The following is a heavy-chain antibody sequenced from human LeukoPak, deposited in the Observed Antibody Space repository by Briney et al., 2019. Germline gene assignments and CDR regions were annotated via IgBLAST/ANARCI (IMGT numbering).Heavy chain of an antibody. J-gene: IGHJ6*02. CDR1: GYTFTSYY. Sequence: ASVKVSCKASGYTFTSYYMHWVRQAPGQGLEWMGIINPSGGSTSYAQKFQGRVTITADESTSTAYMELSSLRSEDTAVYYCARSYESHYGMDVWGQGTTVTVSS. V-gene: IGHV1-46*01. CDR2: INPSGGST. CDR3: ARSYESHYGMDV. D-gene: IGHD3-3*01.